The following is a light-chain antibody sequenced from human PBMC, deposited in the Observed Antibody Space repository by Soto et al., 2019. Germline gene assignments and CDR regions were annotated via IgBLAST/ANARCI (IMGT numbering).Light chain of an antibody. CDR3: GSWDSSLSAYV. V-gene: IGLV1-51*01. J-gene: IGLJ1*01. CDR1: NSNIGGNS. Sequence: QSVLTQPPSVSAAPGQKVTISCSGSNSNIGGNSVSWYQQLPGTAPKLLIYDDNKQPSGIPDRFSGSKSGTSATLGITGFQTGDEADYYCGSWDSSLSAYVFGTGTKVTVL. CDR2: DDN.